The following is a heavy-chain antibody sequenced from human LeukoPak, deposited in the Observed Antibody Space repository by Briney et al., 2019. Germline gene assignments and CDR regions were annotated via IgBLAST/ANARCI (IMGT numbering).Heavy chain of an antibody. V-gene: IGHV3-9*01. CDR3: AKDIDSSSWYYFDY. D-gene: IGHD6-13*01. Sequence: GGSLRLSCAASGFTFDDYAMHWVRQAPGKGLEWVSGITWNSGSIGYADSVKGRFTISRDNAKNSLYLQMNSLRAEDTALYYCAKDIDSSSWYYFDYWGQGTLVTVSS. CDR2: ITWNSGSI. J-gene: IGHJ4*02. CDR1: GFTFDDYA.